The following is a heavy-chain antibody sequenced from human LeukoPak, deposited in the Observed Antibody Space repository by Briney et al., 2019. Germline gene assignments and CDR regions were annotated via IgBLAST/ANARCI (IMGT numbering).Heavy chain of an antibody. J-gene: IGHJ4*02. CDR3: ARDQDTAMVTGFDY. D-gene: IGHD5-18*01. CDR2: ISTSSSYI. V-gene: IGHV3-11*06. CDR1: GFTFSDYY. Sequence: GGSLRLSCAASGFTFSDYYMSWIRQAPGKGLEWVSFISTSSSYIYYADSVKGRFTISRDNSKNTLYLQMNSLRAEDTAVYYCARDQDTAMVTGFDYWGQGTLVTVSS.